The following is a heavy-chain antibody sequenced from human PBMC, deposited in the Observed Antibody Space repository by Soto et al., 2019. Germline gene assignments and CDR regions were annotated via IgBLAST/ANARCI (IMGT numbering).Heavy chain of an antibody. D-gene: IGHD3-22*01. CDR1: GFTFSTYG. Sequence: PGGSLRLSCAASGFTFSTYGMHWVRQAPGKGLEWVAVISYDGSNKYYGGSVKGRFTISRDNSKNTVYVQMNSLRAEDTAVYYCAKDQSVLQFDSSGYYSYFYGMDVWGQGTTVTVSS. J-gene: IGHJ6*02. CDR2: ISYDGSNK. CDR3: AKDQSVLQFDSSGYYSYFYGMDV. V-gene: IGHV3-30*18.